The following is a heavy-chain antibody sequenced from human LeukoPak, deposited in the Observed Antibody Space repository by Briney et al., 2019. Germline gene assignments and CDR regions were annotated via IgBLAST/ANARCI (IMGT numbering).Heavy chain of an antibody. D-gene: IGHD3-22*01. CDR3: ARARVVVVVISPSFDYGMDV. CDR1: GYTFTSYG. J-gene: IGHJ6*02. V-gene: IGHV1-69*10. CDR2: IIPILGIA. Sequence: GASVKVSCKASGYTFTSYGISWVRQAPGQGLEWMGGIIPILGIANYAQKFQGRVTITADKSTSTAYMELSSLRSEDTAVYYCARARVVVVVISPSFDYGMDVWGQGTTVTVSS.